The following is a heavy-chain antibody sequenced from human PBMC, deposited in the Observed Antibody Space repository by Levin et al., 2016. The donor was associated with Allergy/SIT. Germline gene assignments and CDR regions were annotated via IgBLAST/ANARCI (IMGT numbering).Heavy chain of an antibody. J-gene: IGHJ6*02. CDR2: MNPNSGNT. D-gene: IGHD3-10*01. Sequence: ASVKVSCKASGYTFTSYDINWVRQATGQGLEWMGWMNPNSGNTGYAQKFQGRVTMTRNTSISTAYMELSSLRSEDTAVYYCARGLYYYGSGSYYPYYYYYGMDVWGQGTTVTVSS. CDR1: GYTFTSYD. V-gene: IGHV1-8*01. CDR3: ARGLYYYGSGSYYPYYYYYGMDV.